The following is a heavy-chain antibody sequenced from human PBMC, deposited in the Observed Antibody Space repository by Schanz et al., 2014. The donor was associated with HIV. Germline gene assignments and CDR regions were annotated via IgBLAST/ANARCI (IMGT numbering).Heavy chain of an antibody. CDR3: ARGDILTGLYPYYFDS. J-gene: IGHJ4*02. D-gene: IGHD3-9*01. Sequence: QVQLVQSGAEVKNPGASVKVSCKASGYTFSSYDINWVRQATGQGLEWMGWMNPNSGHTGYAQKFQGRVDMTRTTSISTAYMELSSLTSEDTAVYYCARGDILTGLYPYYFDSWGQGTLVTVSS. CDR2: MNPNSGHT. V-gene: IGHV1-8*01. CDR1: GYTFSSYD.